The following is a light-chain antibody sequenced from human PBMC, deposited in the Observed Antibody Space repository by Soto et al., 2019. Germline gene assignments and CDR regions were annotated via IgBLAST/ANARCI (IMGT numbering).Light chain of an antibody. CDR2: STN. CDR1: SSNIGSNP. Sequence: QSVLTQPPSASGTPGQRITISCSGTSSNIGSNPINWYHQLPGTAPKLLIYSTNQRPSGVPDRFSGSKSGTSASLAISGLESEDEADYYCATWDDSLNGWVFGGGTQLTVL. J-gene: IGLJ3*02. CDR3: ATWDDSLNGWV. V-gene: IGLV1-44*01.